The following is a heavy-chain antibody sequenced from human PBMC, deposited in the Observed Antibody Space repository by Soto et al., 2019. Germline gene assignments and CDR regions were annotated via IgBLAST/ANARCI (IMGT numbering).Heavy chain of an antibody. CDR2: ISYDGSNK. J-gene: IGHJ6*02. CDR3: AKEFSSGMDV. CDR1: GFTFSSYG. V-gene: IGHV3-30*18. Sequence: QVQLVESGGGVVQPGRSLRLSCAASGFTFSSYGMHWVRQAPGKGLEWVAVISYDGSNKYYADSVKGRFTISRDNSKNTLYLQMNSLRTEDTVVYYCAKEFSSGMDVWGQGTTVTVSS.